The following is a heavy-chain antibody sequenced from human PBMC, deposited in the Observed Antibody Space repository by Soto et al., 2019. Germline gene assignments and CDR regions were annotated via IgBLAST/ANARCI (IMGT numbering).Heavy chain of an antibody. CDR2: HYSGGST. D-gene: IGHD1-26*01. Sequence: GGSLRLSCAISGFSVSSNYLSWVRQAPGKGLEWVSVHYSGGSTYYADSVQGRFTISRDKSNNTLYLQMRRVRAEDTAVYFCARHRHPRGTVGATSPLDPWGQGTLVTVSS. V-gene: IGHV3-53*01. J-gene: IGHJ5*02. CDR3: ARHRHPRGTVGATSPLDP. CDR1: GFSVSSNY.